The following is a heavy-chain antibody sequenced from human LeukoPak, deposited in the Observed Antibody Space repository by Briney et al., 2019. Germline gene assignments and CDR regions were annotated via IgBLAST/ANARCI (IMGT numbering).Heavy chain of an antibody. CDR1: GFTFSSYD. V-gene: IGHV3-13*01. CDR3: ARALYGGNSPDY. J-gene: IGHJ4*02. CDR2: IGTAGDT. D-gene: IGHD4-23*01. Sequence: GGSLRLSCAASGFTFSSYDMHWVRQATGKGLEWVSAIGTAGDTYYPGSVKGRFTISRENAKNSLYLQMNSLRAGDTAVYYCARALYGGNSPDYWGQGTLVTVSS.